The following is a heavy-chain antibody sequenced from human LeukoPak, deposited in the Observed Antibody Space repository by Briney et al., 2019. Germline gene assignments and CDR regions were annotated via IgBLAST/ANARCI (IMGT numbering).Heavy chain of an antibody. CDR3: AVGPHHYFDS. J-gene: IGHJ4*02. CDR2: ISYSGST. V-gene: IGHV4-31*03. Sequence: PSETLSLTCTVSGGSINSGGYYWSWIRQHPGKGLGWIGYISYSGSTYYNPSLKSRVTISLDTSKNQFSLRLSSVSAADTAVYFCAVGPHHYFDSWGQGTLVTVSS. CDR1: GGSINSGGYY.